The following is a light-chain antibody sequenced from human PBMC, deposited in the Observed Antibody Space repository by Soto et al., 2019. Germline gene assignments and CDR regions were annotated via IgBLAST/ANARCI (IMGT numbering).Light chain of an antibody. CDR2: SAS. CDR3: QQVDNWPPAT. CDR1: QSVRSN. V-gene: IGKV3-15*01. J-gene: IGKJ1*01. Sequence: EIVMTQSPATLSVSPGERATLSCRASQSVRSNLAWYQQKPGQPPRLLIYSASTRATGIPARFSGSGSGTEFTLTISGPQSEDLAVYYCQQVDNWPPATFGQGTKVEI.